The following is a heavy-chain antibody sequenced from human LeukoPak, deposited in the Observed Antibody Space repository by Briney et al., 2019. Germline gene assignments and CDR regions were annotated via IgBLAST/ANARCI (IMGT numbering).Heavy chain of an antibody. Sequence: GGSLRLSCAASGFTFSSYAMHWVRQAPGKGLEWVSGISWNSGSIGYADSVKGRFTISRDNAKNSLYLQMNSLRAEDTALYYCAKDRHSGYDSYYFDYWGQGTLVTVSS. V-gene: IGHV3-9*01. CDR2: ISWNSGSI. J-gene: IGHJ4*02. D-gene: IGHD5-12*01. CDR3: AKDRHSGYDSYYFDY. CDR1: GFTFSSYA.